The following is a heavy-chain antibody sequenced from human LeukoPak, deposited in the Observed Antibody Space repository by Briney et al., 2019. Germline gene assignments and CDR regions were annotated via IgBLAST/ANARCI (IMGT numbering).Heavy chain of an antibody. D-gene: IGHD3-22*01. CDR2: IYYSGST. CDR1: GGSISSYY. CDR3: ARHPSGYPYYFDY. V-gene: IGHV4-59*08. J-gene: IGHJ4*02. Sequence: SETLSPTCTVSGGSISSYYWSWIRQPPGKGLEWIGYIYYSGSTNYNPSLKSRVTISVDTSKNQFSLKLSSVTAADTAVYYSARHPSGYPYYFDYWGQGTLVTVSS.